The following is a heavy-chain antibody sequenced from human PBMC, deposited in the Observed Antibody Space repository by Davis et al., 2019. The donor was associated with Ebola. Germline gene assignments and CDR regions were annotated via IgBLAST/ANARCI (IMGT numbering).Heavy chain of an antibody. CDR1: GFTVSSNY. V-gene: IGHV3-48*02. Sequence: GESLKISCAVSGFTVSSNYMSWVRQAPGKGLEWVSYIHSSGSPVYYANSVKGRFTISRDDAKSSLYLQMNSLRDEDTALYYCSIVATRGRFDCWGQGTLVTVSS. J-gene: IGHJ4*02. CDR2: IHSSGSPV. CDR3: SIVATRGRFDC.